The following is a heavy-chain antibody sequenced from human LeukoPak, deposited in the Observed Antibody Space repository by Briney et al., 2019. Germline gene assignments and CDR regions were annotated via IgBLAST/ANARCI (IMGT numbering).Heavy chain of an antibody. CDR2: IYYTGGA. CDR1: GGSISSGDSY. D-gene: IGHD3-10*01. V-gene: IGHV4-30-4*01. CDR3: ARSSGSGSLAYLNC. J-gene: IGHJ4*02. Sequence: SETLSLTCTVSGGSISSGDSYWSWIRQPPGKGLEWVGYIYYTGGAYYNPSLKSRVTISIDASKNQFSLKLSSVTAADTAVYYCARSSGSGSLAYLNCWGQGTLVTVSS.